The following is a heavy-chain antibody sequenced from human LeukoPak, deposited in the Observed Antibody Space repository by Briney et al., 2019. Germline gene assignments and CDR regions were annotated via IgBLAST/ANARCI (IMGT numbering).Heavy chain of an antibody. CDR1: GFTFTNAW. J-gene: IGHJ4*02. V-gene: IGHV3-15*01. Sequence: PGGSLRLSCAASGFTFTNAWMSWVRQAPGKGLEWVGRIKSKSDGETIDYAAPVKGRFTISRDDSKNTLYLQMNSLKTEDTAVYYCTTEYWAAADTGFRYFHYWGQGTQVTVSS. CDR3: TTEYWAAADTGFRYFHY. D-gene: IGHD6-13*01. CDR2: IKSKSDGETI.